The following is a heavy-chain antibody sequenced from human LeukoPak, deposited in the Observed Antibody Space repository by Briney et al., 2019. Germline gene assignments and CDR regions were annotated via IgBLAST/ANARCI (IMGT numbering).Heavy chain of an antibody. V-gene: IGHV4-38-2*02. CDR3: AREPVPYYYDSSGYLS. Sequence: PSETLSLTCAVSGYSISSGYYWGWIRQPPGKGLEWIGSIYHSGSTYYNPSLKSRVTISVDTSKNQFSLKLSSVTAADTAVYYCAREPVPYYYDSSGYLSWGQGTLVTVSS. CDR2: IYHSGST. D-gene: IGHD3-22*01. J-gene: IGHJ4*02. CDR1: GYSISSGYY.